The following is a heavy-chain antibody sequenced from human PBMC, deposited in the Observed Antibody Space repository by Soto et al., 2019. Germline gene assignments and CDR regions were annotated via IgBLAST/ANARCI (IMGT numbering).Heavy chain of an antibody. J-gene: IGHJ4*02. D-gene: IGHD3-3*01. V-gene: IGHV4-59*08. Sequence: QVQLQESGPGLVKPSETLSLTCSVSGGSIGSYYWSWIRQPPGKGLEWIGYIYYSGSTNYNPSLKSRVTTSVDTSKTQFSLKLSSVTAADTAVYYCARGGWRQIDYWGQGTLVTVSS. CDR2: IYYSGST. CDR3: ARGGWRQIDY. CDR1: GGSIGSYY.